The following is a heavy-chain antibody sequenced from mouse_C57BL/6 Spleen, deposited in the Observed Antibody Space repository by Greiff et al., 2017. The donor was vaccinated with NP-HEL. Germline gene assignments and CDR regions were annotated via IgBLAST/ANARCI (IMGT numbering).Heavy chain of an antibody. D-gene: IGHD2-1*01. CDR2: IYPGDGDT. CDR3: ARWNYGNPTSFWYFDV. V-gene: IGHV1-80*01. CDR1: GYAFSSYW. J-gene: IGHJ1*03. Sequence: QVQLKESGAELVKPGASVKISCKASGYAFSSYWMNWVKQRPGKGLEWIGQIYPGDGDTNYNGKFKGKATLTADKSSSTAYMQLSSLTSEDSAVYFCARWNYGNPTSFWYFDVWGTGTTVTVSS.